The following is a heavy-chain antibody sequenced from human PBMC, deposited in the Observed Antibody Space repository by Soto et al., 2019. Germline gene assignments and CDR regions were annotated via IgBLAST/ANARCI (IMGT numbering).Heavy chain of an antibody. CDR3: ARSRAAAGTGYYFDY. D-gene: IGHD6-13*01. CDR2: IYHSGST. CDR1: GGSISSYY. J-gene: IGHJ4*02. Sequence: PSETLSLTCTVSGGSISSYYWSWIRRPPGKGLEWIGEIYHSGSTNYNPSLKSRVTISVDKSKNQFSLKLSSVTAADTAVYYCARSRAAAGTGYYFDYWGQGTLVTVSS. V-gene: IGHV4-59*12.